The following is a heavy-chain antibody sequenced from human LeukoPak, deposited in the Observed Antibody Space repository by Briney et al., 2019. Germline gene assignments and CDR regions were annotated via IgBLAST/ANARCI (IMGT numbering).Heavy chain of an antibody. Sequence: SETLSLTCAVYGGSFSGYYWSWIRQPPGKGLEWIGEINHSGSTNYNPSLKSRVTISVDTSKNQFSLKLSSVTAADTAVYYCARGALLYYDFWSGPMGYNFDYWGQGTLVTVSS. CDR3: ARGALLYYDFWSGPMGYNFDY. CDR1: GGSFSGYY. CDR2: INHSGST. J-gene: IGHJ4*02. V-gene: IGHV4-34*01. D-gene: IGHD3-3*01.